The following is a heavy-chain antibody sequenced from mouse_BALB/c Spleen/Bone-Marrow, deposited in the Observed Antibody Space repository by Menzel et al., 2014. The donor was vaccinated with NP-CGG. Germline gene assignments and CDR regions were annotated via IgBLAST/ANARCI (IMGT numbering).Heavy chain of an antibody. J-gene: IGHJ2*01. CDR3: ARDRGGLLFDY. D-gene: IGHD3-1*01. CDR1: GFTFTDYY. Sequence: EVHLVESGGGLVQPGGSLRLSCATSGFTFTDYYMNWVRQPPGKALEWLGFIENKANGYTTEYSASVKGRFTISRDNSQSILYLQMNTLRAEDSATYYCARDRGGLLFDYWGQGTTLTVSS. V-gene: IGHV7-3*02. CDR2: IENKANGYTT.